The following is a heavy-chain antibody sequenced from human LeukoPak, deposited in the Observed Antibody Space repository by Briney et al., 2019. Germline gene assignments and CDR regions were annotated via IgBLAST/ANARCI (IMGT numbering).Heavy chain of an antibody. CDR2: IYTSGST. J-gene: IGHJ3*02. D-gene: IGHD2-2*01. Sequence: SETLSLTCTVSGGSISSYYWSWIRQPAGKGLEWIGRIYTSGSTNYNPSLKSRVTISVDTSNNHFSLKLSSVTAADTAVYYCARYCSSTSCYSPGDAFDIWGQGTMVTVSS. CDR1: GGSISSYY. V-gene: IGHV4-4*07. CDR3: ARYCSSTSCYSPGDAFDI.